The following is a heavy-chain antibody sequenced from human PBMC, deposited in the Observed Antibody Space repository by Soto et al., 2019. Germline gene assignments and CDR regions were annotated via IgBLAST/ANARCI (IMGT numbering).Heavy chain of an antibody. CDR1: GFTFSSYW. Sequence: GGSLRLSCAASGFTFSSYWMSWVRQAPGKGLEWVANIKQDGSEKYYVDSVKGRFTISRDNAKNSLYLQMNSLRAEDTAVYYCARKVVVVVAATSYYFDYWGQGTLVTVSS. CDR2: IKQDGSEK. J-gene: IGHJ4*02. V-gene: IGHV3-7*01. CDR3: ARKVVVVVAATSYYFDY. D-gene: IGHD2-15*01.